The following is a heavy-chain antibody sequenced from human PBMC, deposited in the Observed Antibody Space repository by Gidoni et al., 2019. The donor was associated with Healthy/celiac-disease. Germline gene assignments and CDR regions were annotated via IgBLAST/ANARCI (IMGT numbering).Heavy chain of an antibody. V-gene: IGHV3-21*01. D-gene: IGHD1-26*01. Sequence: EVQLVESGGGLVKPGGSLRLSCAASGFTFSSYSMNWVRQAPGKGLEWVSSISSSSSYIYYADSVKGRFTISRDNAKNSLYLQMNSLRAEDTAVYYCARELSGSSGIDYWGQGTLVTVSS. CDR2: ISSSSSYI. CDR1: GFTFSSYS. J-gene: IGHJ4*02. CDR3: ARELSGSSGIDY.